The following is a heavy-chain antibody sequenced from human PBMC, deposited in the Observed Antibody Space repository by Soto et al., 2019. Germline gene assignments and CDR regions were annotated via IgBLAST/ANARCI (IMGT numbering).Heavy chain of an antibody. Sequence: SVQVSFKASGGTFSSYAISWVRQAPVQGLEWMGGIIPILGTANYAQKFQGRVTITADASTSTAYMELSSLRSEDTAVYYCASKAARTPGIYYYGMDVSGQGTTVTVSS. CDR2: IIPILGTA. V-gene: IGHV1-69*13. D-gene: IGHD6-6*01. CDR3: ASKAARTPGIYYYGMDV. CDR1: GGTFSSYA. J-gene: IGHJ6*02.